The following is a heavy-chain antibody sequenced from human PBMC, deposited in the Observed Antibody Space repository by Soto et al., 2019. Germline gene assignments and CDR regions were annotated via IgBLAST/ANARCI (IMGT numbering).Heavy chain of an antibody. Sequence: QVQLVQSGAEVKKPGASVKVSCKASGYTFTGYYMHWVRQAPGQGLEWMGWINPNSGGTNYAQKFQGWVTMTRDTSSSTAYMELSRLRSDDTAVYYCARDLGWQQPNYYYYGMDVWGQGTTVTVSS. CDR2: INPNSGGT. J-gene: IGHJ6*02. D-gene: IGHD6-13*01. CDR1: GYTFTGYY. CDR3: ARDLGWQQPNYYYYGMDV. V-gene: IGHV1-2*04.